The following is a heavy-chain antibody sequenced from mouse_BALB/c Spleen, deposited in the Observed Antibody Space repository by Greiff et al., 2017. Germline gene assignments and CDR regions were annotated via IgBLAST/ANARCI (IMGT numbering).Heavy chain of an antibody. CDR2: ISDGGSYT. D-gene: IGHD2-14*01. CDR3: ARGDYRYEGYAMDY. CDR1: GFTFSDYY. V-gene: IGHV5-4*02. Sequence: EVKLVESGGGLVKPGGSLKLSCAASGFTFSDYYMYWVRQTPEKRLEWVATISDGGSYTYYPDSVKGRFTISRDNAKNNLYLQMSSLKSEDTAMYYCARGDYRYEGYAMDYWGQGTSVTVSS. J-gene: IGHJ4*01.